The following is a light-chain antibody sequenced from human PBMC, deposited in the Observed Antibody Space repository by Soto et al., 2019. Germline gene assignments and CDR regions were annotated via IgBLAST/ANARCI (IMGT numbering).Light chain of an antibody. CDR3: LMYPT. V-gene: IGKV1-27*01. CDR2: AAS. J-gene: IGKJ1*01. CDR1: QGISNY. Sequence: EIQITRAPSSLSASVGDRVTTTCRASQGISNYLLWYQQKPGRVPKVLIHAASTLQSGVPSLFSGSGFGTDFTITISSLQPEDAATYYCLMYPTLSQGTKVDIK.